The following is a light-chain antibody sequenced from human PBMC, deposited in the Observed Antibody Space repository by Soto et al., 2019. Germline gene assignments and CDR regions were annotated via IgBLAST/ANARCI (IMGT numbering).Light chain of an antibody. CDR1: SSNIGSNT. CDR3: AAWDDSLNRV. CDR2: SNN. J-gene: IGLJ7*01. Sequence: QSVLTQPPSASGTPGQRVTISCSGSSSNIGSNTVNWYQQLPGTAPKLLIYSNNQRPSGVPDRFSGSKSGTSASLAISGLQSEDEADYYCAAWDDSLNRVFGGGTQLTVL. V-gene: IGLV1-44*01.